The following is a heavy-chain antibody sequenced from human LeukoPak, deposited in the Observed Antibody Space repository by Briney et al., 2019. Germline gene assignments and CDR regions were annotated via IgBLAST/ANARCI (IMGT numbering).Heavy chain of an antibody. CDR1: GFTFSNHW. Sequence: GGSLRLSCAGSGFTFSNHWMHWVRQVPGKGLMWVSRINSDGSSTDYADSVKGRFTISRDNAKNTLYLQMNSLRGEDTAVYYCARDDRYTQDAFDIWGQGTMVTVSS. V-gene: IGHV3-74*01. CDR2: INSDGSST. J-gene: IGHJ3*02. D-gene: IGHD3-16*02. CDR3: ARDDRYTQDAFDI.